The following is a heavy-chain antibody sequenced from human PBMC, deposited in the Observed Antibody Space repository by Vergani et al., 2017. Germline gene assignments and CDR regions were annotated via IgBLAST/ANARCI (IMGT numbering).Heavy chain of an antibody. V-gene: IGHV4-59*01. D-gene: IGHD3-9*01. CDR3: ANDSSYYDILTVYYPGIPFDI. CDR1: GGSISSYY. CDR2: IYYSGST. Sequence: QVHLQESGPGLVKPSETLSLICSVSGGSISSYYWSWIRQPPGKGLEWIGYIYYSGSTTYHPSLKSRVTTTVDTSTNPFSLKLNSVTAADTAVYYCANDSSYYDILTVYYPGIPFDIWGQGTMVTVSS. J-gene: IGHJ3*02.